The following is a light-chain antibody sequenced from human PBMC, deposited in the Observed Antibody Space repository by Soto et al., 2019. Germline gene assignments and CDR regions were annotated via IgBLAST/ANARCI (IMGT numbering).Light chain of an antibody. Sequence: DIRMTQSPSSLSASAGDRVTITCQATHDITNFLNWYQQKPGKAPKLLINDASNLETRFPSRFSGSGSGTYFTFTISSLQPEDIATYYCQQYESLPITFGGGTKVEIK. J-gene: IGKJ4*01. CDR3: QQYESLPIT. V-gene: IGKV1-33*01. CDR1: HDITNF. CDR2: DAS.